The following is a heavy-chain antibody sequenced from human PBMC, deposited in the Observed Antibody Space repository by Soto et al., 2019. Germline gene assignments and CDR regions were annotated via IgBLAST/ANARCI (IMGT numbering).Heavy chain of an antibody. CDR3: ARDFANSSTSGGMDV. CDR1: GFTVSSNY. CDR2: IYSGGST. J-gene: IGHJ6*02. Sequence: EVQLVETGGGLIQPGGSLRLSCAASGFTVSSNYMSWVRQAPGKGLEWVSVIYSGGSTYYADSVKGRFTISRDNSKNTLYLQMTSLRAEDTAVYYCARDFANSSTSGGMDVWGQGTTVTVSS. D-gene: IGHD6-13*01. V-gene: IGHV3-53*02.